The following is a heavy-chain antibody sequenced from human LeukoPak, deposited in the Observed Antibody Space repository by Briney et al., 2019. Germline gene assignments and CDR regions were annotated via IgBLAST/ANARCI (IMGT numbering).Heavy chain of an antibody. J-gene: IGHJ4*02. V-gene: IGHV1-46*01. D-gene: IGHD3-3*01. CDR3: ARGYYDFPF. Sequence: ASVTVSCTASGYSFTSYYMQWVRQAPGQGLEWMGIINPIGGSTPYAQNFKGRVTMTRATSTSPVYLDLTSLRSEDTAVYDCARGYYDFPFWGQGTLVTVSS. CDR1: GYSFTSYY. CDR2: INPIGGST.